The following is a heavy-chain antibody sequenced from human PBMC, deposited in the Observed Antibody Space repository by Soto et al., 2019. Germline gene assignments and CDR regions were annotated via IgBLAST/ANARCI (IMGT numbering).Heavy chain of an antibody. D-gene: IGHD3-3*01. J-gene: IGHJ6*03. CDR3: ARCLRPTIFDYDYRDV. Sequence: ESGGSLVQPGRSLRLSCAASGFTFSSYTMNWVRQAPGKGLEWVSYISNTSTTIYYADSVKGRFTISRDNAKNSLYLQMKNLRTEDTALYYCARCLRPTIFDYDYRDVWGKGTTVTVSS. CDR2: ISNTSTTI. V-gene: IGHV3-48*01. CDR1: GFTFSSYT.